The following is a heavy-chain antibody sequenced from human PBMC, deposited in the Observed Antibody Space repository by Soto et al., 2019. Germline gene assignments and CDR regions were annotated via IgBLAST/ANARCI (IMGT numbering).Heavy chain of an antibody. D-gene: IGHD3-16*02. CDR2: ISGSGGST. CDR3: AKCGDKLIWGSYRFDY. V-gene: IGHV3-23*01. Sequence: EVQLLESGGGLVQPGGSLRLSCAASGFTFSSYAMSWVRQAPGKGLEWVSAISGSGGSTYYADSVKGRFTISRDNSKNTLYLQMNSLRAEDTAVYYCAKCGDKLIWGSYRFDYWGQGTLVTVSS. CDR1: GFTFSSYA. J-gene: IGHJ4*02.